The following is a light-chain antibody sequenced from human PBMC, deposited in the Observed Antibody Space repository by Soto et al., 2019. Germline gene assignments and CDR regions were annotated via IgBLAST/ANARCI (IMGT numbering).Light chain of an antibody. V-gene: IGKV3-15*01. J-gene: IGKJ1*01. CDR3: QQYNNWWT. Sequence: EIVMTQSPATLSVSPGERATLSRRASQSVSIKLAWYQQKPGQAPXXLIYGASTRATGIPARFSGSASGTGFTLTISSLQSEDFAVDDCQQYNNWWTFGQGTKVDIK. CDR2: GAS. CDR1: QSVSIK.